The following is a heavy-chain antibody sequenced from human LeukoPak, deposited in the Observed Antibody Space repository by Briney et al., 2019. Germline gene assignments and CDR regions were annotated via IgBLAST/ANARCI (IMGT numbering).Heavy chain of an antibody. CDR3: ARRQWNDDAYDI. J-gene: IGHJ3*02. CDR2: IYYSGST. V-gene: IGHV4-59*12. Sequence: PSETLSLTCTVSGGSISSYYWSWIRQPPGKGLEWIGYIYYSGSTNYNPSLKSRVTISVDTSKNQFSLKLTSVTAADTAVYYCARRQWNDDAYDIWGQGTMVSVSS. CDR1: GGSISSYY. D-gene: IGHD1-1*01.